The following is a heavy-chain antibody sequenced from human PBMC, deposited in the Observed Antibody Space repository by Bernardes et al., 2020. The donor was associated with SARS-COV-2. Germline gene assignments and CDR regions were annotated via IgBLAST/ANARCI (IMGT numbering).Heavy chain of an antibody. Sequence: ASVKVSCMASGYTFTSFGISWVRQAPGQGLEWMGLISVYNGNTNYAQNLQGRVTMTTDTSTSTAYMELRSLRSDDTAVYYCARDPSITMLQGVIDYWGQGTLVTVSS. CDR2: ISVYNGNT. J-gene: IGHJ4*02. CDR3: ARDPSITMLQGVIDY. CDR1: GYTFTSFG. D-gene: IGHD3-10*01. V-gene: IGHV1-18*04.